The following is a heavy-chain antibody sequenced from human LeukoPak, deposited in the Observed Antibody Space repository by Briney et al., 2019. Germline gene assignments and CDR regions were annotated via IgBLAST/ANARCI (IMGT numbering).Heavy chain of an antibody. CDR1: GFTFSSYA. CDR3: ARDRNTFDY. CDR2: ISYDGSNK. J-gene: IGHJ4*02. Sequence: GGSLRLSCAASGFTFSSYAMHWVRQAPGRGLEWVAVISYDGSNKYSADSVKGRFTISRDNSKNTLYLQMNSLRAEDTAVYYCARDRNTFDYWGQGTLVTVSS. V-gene: IGHV3-30-3*01. D-gene: IGHD4-11*01.